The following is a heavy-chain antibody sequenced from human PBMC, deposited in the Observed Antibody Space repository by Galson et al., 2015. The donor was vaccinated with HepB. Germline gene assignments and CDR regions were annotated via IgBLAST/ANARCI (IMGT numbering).Heavy chain of an antibody. V-gene: IGHV3-23*01. CDR2: ISLSGGSP. CDR1: GFNFRNYA. J-gene: IGHJ4*02. Sequence: SLRLSCAASGFNFRNYAVTWVRQAPGKGLEWVSTISLSGGSPFYADSVKGRFTLSRDNSRHTVFLQMNSLNTEDTAIYYCVKDVPFTAGGALVHWGQGTPVIVSS. CDR3: VKDVPFTAGGALVH. D-gene: IGHD3-16*01.